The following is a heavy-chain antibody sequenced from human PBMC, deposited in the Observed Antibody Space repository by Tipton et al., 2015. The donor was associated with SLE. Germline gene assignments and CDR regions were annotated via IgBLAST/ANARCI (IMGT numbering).Heavy chain of an antibody. CDR2: IYHSGSI. Sequence: TLSLTCAVSGGSISSSNWWSWVRQPPGEGLEWIGEIYHSGSINYNPSLKSRVTISVDKSKNQFSLKLSSVTAADTAVYYCARVLYSSGRPGDDAFDIWGQGTMVTVSS. D-gene: IGHD6-19*01. V-gene: IGHV4-4*02. CDR3: ARVLYSSGRPGDDAFDI. CDR1: GGSISSSNW. J-gene: IGHJ3*02.